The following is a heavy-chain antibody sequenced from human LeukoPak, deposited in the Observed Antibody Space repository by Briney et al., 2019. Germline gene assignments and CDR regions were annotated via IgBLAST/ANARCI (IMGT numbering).Heavy chain of an antibody. D-gene: IGHD6-19*01. CDR2: IASDGSI. CDR3: ATSLSGWGTYHYMDV. CDR1: GFIVNEV. J-gene: IGHJ6*03. Sequence: GGSLRLSCEASGFIVNEVNWVRLAPGKGLQWISFIASDGSINYADSVKGRFTLSRDSATNSLYLHMNSLRAEDTAVYYCATSLSGWGTYHYMDVWGKGTAVTISS. V-gene: IGHV3-69-1*02.